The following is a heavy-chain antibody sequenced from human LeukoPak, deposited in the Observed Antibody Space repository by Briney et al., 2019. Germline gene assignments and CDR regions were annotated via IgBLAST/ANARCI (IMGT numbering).Heavy chain of an antibody. CDR3: TTDVSPYSSGWYGDPFDY. CDR1: GFTFSNAW. J-gene: IGHJ4*02. V-gene: IGHV3-15*07. Sequence: GGSLRLSCAASGFTFSNAWMNWVRQAPGKGLEWVDRIKSKTDGGTTDYAAPVKGRFTISRDDSKNTLYLQMNSLKTEDTAVYYCTTDVSPYSSGWYGDPFDYWGQGTLVTVSS. D-gene: IGHD6-19*01. CDR2: IKSKTDGGTT.